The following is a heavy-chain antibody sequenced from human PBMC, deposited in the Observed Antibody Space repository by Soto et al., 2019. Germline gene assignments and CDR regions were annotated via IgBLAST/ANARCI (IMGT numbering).Heavy chain of an antibody. D-gene: IGHD5-18*01. CDR2: ISYDGSNK. Sequence: GGSLRLSCAASGFTFSSYGMHWVRQAPGKGLEWVAVISYDGSNKYYADSVKGRFTISRDNSKNTLYLQMNSLRAEDTAVYYCAKEGYSYGYTYYYYGMDVWGQGTTVTVSS. J-gene: IGHJ6*02. V-gene: IGHV3-30*18. CDR3: AKEGYSYGYTYYYYGMDV. CDR1: GFTFSSYG.